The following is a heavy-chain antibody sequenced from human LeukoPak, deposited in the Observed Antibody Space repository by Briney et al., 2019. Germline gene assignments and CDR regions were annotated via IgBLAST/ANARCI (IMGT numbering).Heavy chain of an antibody. CDR1: GFTFSSYT. J-gene: IGHJ4*02. V-gene: IGHV3-64*01. CDR3: AREPYNWNYINYFDY. D-gene: IGHD1-7*01. Sequence: PGGSLRLSCAASGFTFSSYTMNWVRQAPGKGPEYVSAISSNGYSTYYANSVKGRFTISRDNSKNTLHLQMGSLRAEDMAVYYCAREPYNWNYINYFDYWGQGTLVTVSS. CDR2: ISSNGYST.